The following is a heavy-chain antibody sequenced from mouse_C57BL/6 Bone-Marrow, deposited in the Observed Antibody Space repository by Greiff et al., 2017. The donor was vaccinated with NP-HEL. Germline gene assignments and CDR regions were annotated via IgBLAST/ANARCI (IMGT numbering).Heavy chain of an antibody. CDR1: GYAFSSSW. V-gene: IGHV1-82*01. D-gene: IGHD2-9*01. Sequence: VQLQQSGPELVKPGASVKISCKASGYAFSSSWMNWVKQRPGKGLEWIGRIYPGDGDTNYNGKFKGKATLTADKSSSTAYMQLSSLTSEDSAVYFCASLLWLRRDFDYWGQGTTLTVSS. CDR3: ASLLWLRRDFDY. J-gene: IGHJ2*01. CDR2: IYPGDGDT.